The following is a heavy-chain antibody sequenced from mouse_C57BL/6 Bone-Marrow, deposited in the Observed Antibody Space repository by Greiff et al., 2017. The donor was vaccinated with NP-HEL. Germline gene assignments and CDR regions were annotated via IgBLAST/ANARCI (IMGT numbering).Heavy chain of an antibody. J-gene: IGHJ3*01. CDR1: GYTFTSYW. CDR3: AREEVLRLGCAY. D-gene: IGHD2-12*01. V-gene: IGHV1-69*01. CDR2: IDPYDSYT. Sequence: QVQLNQPGAELVMPGASVKLSCKASGYTFTSYWMHWVKQRPGQGLEWIGEIDPYDSYTNYNQKFKGKSTLTVDKSSSTANMQLSSLTSEDSAVYYCAREEVLRLGCAYWGQGTLVTVSA.